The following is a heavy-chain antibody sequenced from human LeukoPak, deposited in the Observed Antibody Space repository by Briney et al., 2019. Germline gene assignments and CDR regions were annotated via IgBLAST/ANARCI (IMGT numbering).Heavy chain of an antibody. D-gene: IGHD6-25*01. J-gene: IGHJ6*03. CDR2: ISSSSSYI. CDR3: ARFRAATDPFYYYYYYMDV. Sequence: PGGSLRLSCAASGFTFSSYSMNWVRQAPGKGLEWVSSISSSSSYIYYADSVKGRFTISRDNAKNSLYLQMNSLRAEDTAVYYCARFRAATDPFYYYYYYMDVWGKGTTVTVSS. V-gene: IGHV3-21*01. CDR1: GFTFSSYS.